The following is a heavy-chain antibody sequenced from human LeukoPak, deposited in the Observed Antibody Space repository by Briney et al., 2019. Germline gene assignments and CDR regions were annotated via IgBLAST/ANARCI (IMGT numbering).Heavy chain of an antibody. CDR1: GGSISSSSYY. V-gene: IGHV4-39*01. CDR3: AGHTSDGGYSYGGTPDYFDY. J-gene: IGHJ4*02. Sequence: PSETLSLTCTVSGGSISSSSYYWGWIRQPPGKGLEWIGSIYYSGSTYYNPSLKSRVTISVDTSKNQFSLKLSSVTAADTDVYYCAGHTSDGGYSYGGTPDYFDYRGQGTLVSVSS. CDR2: IYYSGST. D-gene: IGHD5-18*01.